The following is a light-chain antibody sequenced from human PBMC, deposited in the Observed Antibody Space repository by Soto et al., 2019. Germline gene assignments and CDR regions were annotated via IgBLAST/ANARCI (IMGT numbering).Light chain of an antibody. Sequence: EIVLTQSPATLSLSPGERATLSCRASQNVRSYLAWYQQKPGQAPRLLIHDASSRATGIPDRFSGSGSGTDFTLTLSSLEPEDSAVYDCQQRTNWPTSTFGQGTRLEIK. V-gene: IGKV3-11*01. CDR2: DAS. J-gene: IGKJ5*01. CDR3: QQRTNWPTST. CDR1: QNVRSY.